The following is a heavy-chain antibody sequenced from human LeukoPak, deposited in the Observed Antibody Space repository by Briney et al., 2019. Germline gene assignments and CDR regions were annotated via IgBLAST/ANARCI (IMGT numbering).Heavy chain of an antibody. D-gene: IGHD3-9*01. CDR3: ARGVLLRYFDWLPDGMDV. Sequence: GGSLRLSCAASGFTFSDHYMDWVRQAPGKGLEWVGRIRKKANSYTTEYAASGKGRFTISRDDSKNSLYLQMKSLKTEDTAMYYCARGVLLRYFDWLPDGMDVWGQGTTVTVSS. CDR1: GFTFSDHY. V-gene: IGHV3-72*01. CDR2: IRKKANSYTT. J-gene: IGHJ6*02.